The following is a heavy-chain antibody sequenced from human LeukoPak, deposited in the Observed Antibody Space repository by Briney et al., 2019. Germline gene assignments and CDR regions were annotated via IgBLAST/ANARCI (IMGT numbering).Heavy chain of an antibody. V-gene: IGHV3-30*02. CDR3: AKLIGLSDAFDI. Sequence: GGSLRLSCAASGFTFSSYAMHWVRQAPGKGLEWVAFIRYDGSNKYYADSVKGRFTISRDNSKSTLYLQMNSLRAEDTAVYYCAKLIGLSDAFDIWGQGTMVTVSS. CDR2: IRYDGSNK. J-gene: IGHJ3*02. CDR1: GFTFSSYA. D-gene: IGHD3-16*02.